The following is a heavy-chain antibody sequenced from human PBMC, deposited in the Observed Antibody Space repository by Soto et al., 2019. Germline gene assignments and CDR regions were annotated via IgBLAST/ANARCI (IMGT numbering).Heavy chain of an antibody. CDR1: VGSFSGYY. CDR2: NNHSGST. CDR3: VSQRTTVITQAYFDY. V-gene: IGHV4-34*01. Sequence: PSQTLSLTCSVYVGSFSGYYWSWMRQPPGKGLEWIGENNHSGSTNYNPSVKSRITISVDTSKNQFSLNLNSVTASDTAVYYCVSQRTTVITQAYFDYWSPGALVTVS. D-gene: IGHD4-4*01. J-gene: IGHJ4*02.